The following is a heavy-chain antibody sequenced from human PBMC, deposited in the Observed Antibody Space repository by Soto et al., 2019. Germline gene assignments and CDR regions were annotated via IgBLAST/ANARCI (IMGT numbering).Heavy chain of an antibody. CDR1: GYTFTSYG. CDR2: INLDSGYT. Sequence: QVQLVQSGAEVKKPGASVKVSCKASGYTFTSYGISWVRQAPGQGLEWMGYINLDSGYTNYAQKFQGRVTTTRDTSITTVYMELSGLRSDDTAVYYCGLEPTGTGGFDYWGQGTLVTVSS. CDR3: GLEPTGTGGFDY. V-gene: IGHV1-2*02. J-gene: IGHJ4*02. D-gene: IGHD7-27*01.